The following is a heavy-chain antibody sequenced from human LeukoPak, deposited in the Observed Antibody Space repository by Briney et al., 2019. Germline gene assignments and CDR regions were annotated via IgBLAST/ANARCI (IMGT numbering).Heavy chain of an antibody. CDR1: GGSISSHY. J-gene: IGHJ3*02. V-gene: IGHV4-59*11. CDR3: ARLLDSDSSGDADTFDM. Sequence: SETLSLTCAVSGGSISSHYWSWIRQPPGKRLEWIGFIYYSGRTRYNPSLHSRVTISADTSKNHLSLKLTSVTAADTAVYYCARLLDSDSSGDADTFDMWGQGIMVTVSS. CDR2: IYYSGRT. D-gene: IGHD3-22*01.